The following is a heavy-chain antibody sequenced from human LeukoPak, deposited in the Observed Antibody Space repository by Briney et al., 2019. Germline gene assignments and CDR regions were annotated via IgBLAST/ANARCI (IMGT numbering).Heavy chain of an antibody. CDR1: GGTFSSYA. CDR2: IIPIFGTA. J-gene: IGHJ4*02. V-gene: IGHV1-69*05. CDR3: ARGVGHDYGDYAGVVGY. Sequence: SVKVFRKASGGTFSSYAISWVRQAPGQGLEWMGGIIPIFGTANYAQKFQGRVTITTDESTSTAYMELSSLRSEDTAVYYCARGVGHDYGDYAGVVGYWGQGTLVTVSS. D-gene: IGHD4-17*01.